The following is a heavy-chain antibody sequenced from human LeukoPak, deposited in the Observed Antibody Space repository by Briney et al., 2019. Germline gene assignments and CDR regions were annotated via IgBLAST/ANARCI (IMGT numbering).Heavy chain of an antibody. D-gene: IGHD1-1*01. CDR3: AKWNSYYYYMDV. V-gene: IGHV4-59*01. Sequence: SETLSLTCTVSGGSISCYYWSWLRQPPGKGLEWIGYIYYSGSTNYNPSLKSRVTISVDTSKNQFSLKLSSVTAADTAVYYCAKWNSYYYYMDVWGKGTTVTVSS. J-gene: IGHJ6*03. CDR2: IYYSGST. CDR1: GGSISCYY.